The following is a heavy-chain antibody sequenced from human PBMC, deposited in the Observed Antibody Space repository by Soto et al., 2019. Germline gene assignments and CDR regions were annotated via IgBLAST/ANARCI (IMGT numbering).Heavy chain of an antibody. Sequence: QITLKESGPTLVRPTQTLTLTCTFSGFSFSNSGVAVAWIRQPPGKALEWPALVFWHEDKRYSPSLSDRLTITKNTSEKQVVLRMTNMDPVDTASYYCAPIPNFGRDFSFDSWGQGTLVSVSS. J-gene: IGHJ4*02. CDR1: GFSFSNSGVA. D-gene: IGHD3-3*01. CDR3: APIPNFGRDFSFDS. V-gene: IGHV2-5*01. CDR2: VFWHEDK.